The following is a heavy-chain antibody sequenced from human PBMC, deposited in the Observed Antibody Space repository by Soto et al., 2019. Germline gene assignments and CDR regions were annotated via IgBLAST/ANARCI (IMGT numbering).Heavy chain of an antibody. Sequence: EVQLVESGGGLVKPGGSLRLSCAASGFTFSNAWMSWVRQAPGKGLEWVGRIKSKTDGGTTDYAAPVKGRFTISRDDSKNTLYLQMNSLKTEDTAVYYCTTVIPYGDYEYYYYGMDVWGQGTTVTVSS. D-gene: IGHD4-17*01. CDR1: GFTFSNAW. V-gene: IGHV3-15*01. CDR3: TTVIPYGDYEYYYYGMDV. CDR2: IKSKTDGGTT. J-gene: IGHJ6*02.